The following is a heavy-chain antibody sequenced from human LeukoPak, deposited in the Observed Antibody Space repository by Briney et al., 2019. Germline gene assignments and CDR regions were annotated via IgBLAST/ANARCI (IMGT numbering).Heavy chain of an antibody. D-gene: IGHD6-13*01. CDR3: ARTSSSSWSYGMDV. CDR1: GGSISSYY. J-gene: IGHJ6*02. V-gene: IGHV4-4*07. Sequence: KPSETLALTCTVSGGSISSYYWSWIRQPAGKGLEWIGRIYPSGSTNYNPSLKSRVTMSVDTSKNHFSLNLSSMTAADTAMYFCARTSSSSWSYGMDVWGQGTTVTVSS. CDR2: IYPSGST.